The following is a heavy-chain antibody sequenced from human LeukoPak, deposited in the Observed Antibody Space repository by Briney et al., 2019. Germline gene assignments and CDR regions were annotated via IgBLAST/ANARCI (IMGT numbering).Heavy chain of an antibody. CDR3: AKDRIAVAGKPSNFFDY. D-gene: IGHD6-19*01. J-gene: IGHJ4*02. Sequence: GGSLRLSCAASGFTFTTYGLHWVRQAPGKGLEWVAAIASNGGSEYYADSVKGRFTISRDNSKNTLSLQMNSLRAEDTAVYYCAKDRIAVAGKPSNFFDYWGQGTPVTVSS. CDR2: IASNGGSE. V-gene: IGHV3-30*18. CDR1: GFTFTTYG.